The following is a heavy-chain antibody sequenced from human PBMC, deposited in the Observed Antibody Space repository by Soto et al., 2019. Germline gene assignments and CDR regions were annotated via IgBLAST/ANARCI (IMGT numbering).Heavy chain of an antibody. CDR3: ARDRFYGDYASAYYYGMDV. CDR2: IYSGGST. CDR1: GFTVSSNY. D-gene: IGHD4-17*01. J-gene: IGHJ6*02. Sequence: GGSLRLSCAASGFTVSSNYMSWVRQAPGKGLEWVSVIYSGGSTYYADSVKDRFTISRDNSKNTLYLQMNSLRAEDTAVYYCARDRFYGDYASAYYYGMDVWGQGTTVTVSS. V-gene: IGHV3-53*01.